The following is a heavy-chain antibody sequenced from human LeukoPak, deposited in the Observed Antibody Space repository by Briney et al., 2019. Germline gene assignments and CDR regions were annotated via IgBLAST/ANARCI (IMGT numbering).Heavy chain of an antibody. J-gene: IGHJ4*02. CDR2: IIPIFCTA. V-gene: IGHV1-69*05. CDR3: ARDRAYYDSSGYMDY. CDR1: GGTFSSYA. Sequence: SSVKVSCKASGGTFSSYAIRWVRQAPGPGLGWMGGIIPIFCTANYAQKFQGRVTITTDESTSTAYMELSSLRSEDTAVYYCARDRAYYDSSGYMDYWGQGTLVTVSS. D-gene: IGHD3-22*01.